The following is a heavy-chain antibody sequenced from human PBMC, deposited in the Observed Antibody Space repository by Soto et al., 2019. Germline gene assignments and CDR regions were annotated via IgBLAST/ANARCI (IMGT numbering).Heavy chain of an antibody. Sequence: QLQLRESGPGVVRPSETLSLTCTVSGASISSMTYYWGWIRQSPGKGLEWIGSIFSSGSTYYNASSKSRATISVDTSKNQFFLTLTSVAAADTAVYYCARHPPSSSWFQHQNWFDPWGQGTLVTVSS. J-gene: IGHJ5*02. CDR3: ARHPPSSSWFQHQNWFDP. V-gene: IGHV4-39*01. CDR1: GASISSMTYY. CDR2: IFSSGST. D-gene: IGHD6-13*01.